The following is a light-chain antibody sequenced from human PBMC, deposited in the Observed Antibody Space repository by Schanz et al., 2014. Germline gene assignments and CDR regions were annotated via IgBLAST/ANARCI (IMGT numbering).Light chain of an antibody. CDR3: TTYTNPAV. V-gene: IGLV2-18*02. J-gene: IGLJ2*01. CDR1: SSDIGSYNR. Sequence: QSALTQPPSVSGSPGQSVTISCTGTSSDIGSYNRVSWYQQPPGAAPKLIIYEVTYRPSGVPDRFSGSKSGSTASLTISGLQAEDEAHYYRTTYTNPAVFRGGTMLTVL. CDR2: EVT.